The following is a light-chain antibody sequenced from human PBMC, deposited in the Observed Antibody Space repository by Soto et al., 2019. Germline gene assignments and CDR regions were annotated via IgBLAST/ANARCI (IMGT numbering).Light chain of an antibody. V-gene: IGLV2-14*01. CDR3: SSYTSSSTLV. Sequence: QSALTQPASVSGSPGQSITMSCTGTSVDVGGYNYVSWYQQHPGKAPKLMIYDVSNRPSGVSNRFSGSKSGNTASLTISGLQAEDEADYYCSSYTSSSTLVFGGGTQLTVL. CDR2: DVS. CDR1: SVDVGGYNY. J-gene: IGLJ2*01.